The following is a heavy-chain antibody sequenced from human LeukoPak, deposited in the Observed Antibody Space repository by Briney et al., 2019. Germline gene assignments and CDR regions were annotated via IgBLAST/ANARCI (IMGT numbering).Heavy chain of an antibody. Sequence: ASETLSLTCTISGDFISSHYWSWLRQPPGKGLEWIGYIYYTGSTNYNPSLKSRVTISIDTPKNQVSLKLSSVTAVDTALYYCARSVSGWYGMDVWGQGTTVTVSS. V-gene: IGHV4-59*11. J-gene: IGHJ6*02. CDR3: ARSVSGWYGMDV. CDR2: IYYTGST. CDR1: GDFISSHY. D-gene: IGHD6-25*01.